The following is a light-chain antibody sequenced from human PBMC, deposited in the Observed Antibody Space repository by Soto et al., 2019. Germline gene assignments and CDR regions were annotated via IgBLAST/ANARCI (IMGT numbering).Light chain of an antibody. CDR1: RSDVGGYNY. Sequence: QSALTQPPSASGSPGQSVAISCTGPRSDVGGYNYVSWYQQHPGKAPKLMIYEVNKRPSGVPDRFSGSKSGNTASLTVSGLQAEDEADYYCSSYAGSSNVFGTGTKLTVL. CDR2: EVN. V-gene: IGLV2-8*01. CDR3: SSYAGSSNV. J-gene: IGLJ1*01.